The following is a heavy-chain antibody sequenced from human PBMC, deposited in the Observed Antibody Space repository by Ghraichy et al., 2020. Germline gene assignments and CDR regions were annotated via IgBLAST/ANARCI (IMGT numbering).Heavy chain of an antibody. V-gene: IGHV4-59*01. Sequence: SETLSLTCTVSGGSISSYYWSWIRQPPGKGLEWIGYIYYSGSTNYNPSLKSRVTISVDTSKNQFSLKLSSVTAADTAVYYCARVNFNEGGWFDPWGQGTLVTVSS. CDR1: GGSISSYY. CDR2: IYYSGST. D-gene: IGHD1-1*01. J-gene: IGHJ5*02. CDR3: ARVNFNEGGWFDP.